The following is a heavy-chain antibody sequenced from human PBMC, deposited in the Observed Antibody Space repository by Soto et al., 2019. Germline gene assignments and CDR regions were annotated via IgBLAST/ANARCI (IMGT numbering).Heavy chain of an antibody. V-gene: IGHV4-31*03. CDR3: ERATTYDILTGPLDY. Sequence: PSETLSLTCTVSGGSISSGGYYWSWIRQHPGKGLEWIGYIYYSGSTYYNPSLKSRVTISVDTSKNQFSLKLSSVTAADTAVYYCERATTYDILTGPLDYWGQGTLVTVSS. D-gene: IGHD3-9*01. CDR1: GGSISSGGYY. J-gene: IGHJ4*02. CDR2: IYYSGST.